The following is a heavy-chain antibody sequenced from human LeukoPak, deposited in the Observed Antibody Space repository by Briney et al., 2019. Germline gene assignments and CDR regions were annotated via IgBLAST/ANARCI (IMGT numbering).Heavy chain of an antibody. D-gene: IGHD3-22*01. V-gene: IGHV3-21*04. CDR2: ISSSSSYI. CDR3: VKDSALYDSSGFDY. Sequence: PGGSLRLSCAASGFTFSSYSMNWVRQAPGKGLEWVSSISSSSSYIYYADSVKGRFTISRDNAKNSLYLQMNSLRAEDTALYYCVKDSALYDSSGFDYWGEGTLVTVSS. J-gene: IGHJ4*02. CDR1: GFTFSSYS.